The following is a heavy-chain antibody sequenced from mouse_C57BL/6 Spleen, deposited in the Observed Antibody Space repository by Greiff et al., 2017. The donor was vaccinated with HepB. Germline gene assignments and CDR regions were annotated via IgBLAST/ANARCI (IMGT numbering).Heavy chain of an antibody. CDR3: ARGAITTVVAPLDY. V-gene: IGHV1-69*01. Sequence: QVQLQQPGAELVMPGASVKLSCKASGYTFTSYWMHWVKQRPGQGLEWIGEIDPSDSYTNYNQKFKGKSTLTVDKSSSTAYMQLSSLTSEDSAVYYCARGAITTVVAPLDYWGQGTTLTVSS. CDR1: GYTFTSYW. CDR2: IDPSDSYT. J-gene: IGHJ2*01. D-gene: IGHD1-1*01.